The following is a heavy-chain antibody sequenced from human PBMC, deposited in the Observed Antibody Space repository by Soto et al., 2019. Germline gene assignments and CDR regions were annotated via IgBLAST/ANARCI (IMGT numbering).Heavy chain of an antibody. CDR1: GGSISSGDYY. CDR3: ARAPPGNGMDV. Sequence: SETLSLTCTVSGGSISSGDYYWSWIRQPPGKGLEWIGYIYYSGSTYYNPSLKSRVTISVDTSKNQFSLKLSSVTAADTAVYYCARAPPGNGMDVWGQGTTVTVSS. CDR2: IYYSGST. V-gene: IGHV4-30-4*01. J-gene: IGHJ6*02.